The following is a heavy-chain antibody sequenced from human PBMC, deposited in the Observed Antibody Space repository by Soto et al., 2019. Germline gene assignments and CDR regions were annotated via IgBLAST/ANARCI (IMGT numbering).Heavy chain of an antibody. D-gene: IGHD3-10*01. Sequence: ASVKVSCKISGHTLTEFSIHWVRQAPGTGRELMGGLDREGSDAIHAQKCHRRVTLTEATVTDTAYMELSAVKSDDTAVYYCATPKSFRGDIKSNISFDFWGQGTPVTVSS. V-gene: IGHV1-24*01. CDR3: ATPKSFRGDIKSNISFDF. CDR1: GHTLTEFS. J-gene: IGHJ4*01. CDR2: LDREGSDA.